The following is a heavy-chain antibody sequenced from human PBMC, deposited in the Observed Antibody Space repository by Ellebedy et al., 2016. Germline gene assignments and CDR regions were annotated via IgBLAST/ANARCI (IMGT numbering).Heavy chain of an antibody. CDR1: GGSISSSSYY. CDR3: ASPLPYYDFWSGPSVLNYYMDV. Sequence: SETLSLXXTVSGGSISSSSYYWGWIRQPPGKGLEWIGSIYYSGSTYYNPSLKSRVTISVDTSKNQFSLKLSSVTAADTAVYYCASPLPYYDFWSGPSVLNYYMDVWGKGTTVTVSS. CDR2: IYYSGST. J-gene: IGHJ6*03. V-gene: IGHV4-39*01. D-gene: IGHD3-3*01.